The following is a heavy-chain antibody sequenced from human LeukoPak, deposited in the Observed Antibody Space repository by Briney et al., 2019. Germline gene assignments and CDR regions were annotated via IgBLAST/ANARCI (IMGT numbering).Heavy chain of an antibody. J-gene: IGHJ4*02. CDR2: ISSSSTYI. D-gene: IGHD2-21*02. Sequence: KPGGSLRLSCAASGFSFSSYTMNWVRQAPGKGLEWVSIISSSSTYIYYADSVKGRFTISRDNAKNALYLQMNSLRVEDTAVYYCVIDGRCGGDCYSSWGQGTLVTVSS. V-gene: IGHV3-21*01. CDR3: VIDGRCGGDCYSS. CDR1: GFSFSSYT.